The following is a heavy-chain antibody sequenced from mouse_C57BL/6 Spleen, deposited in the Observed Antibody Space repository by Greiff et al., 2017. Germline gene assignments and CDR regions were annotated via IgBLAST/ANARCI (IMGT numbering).Heavy chain of an antibody. D-gene: IGHD2-4*01. V-gene: IGHV5-9-1*02. CDR2: ISSGGDYI. CDR1: GFTFSSYA. J-gene: IGHJ1*03. Sequence: EVQRVESGEGLVKPGGSLKLSCAASGFTFSSYAMSWVRQTPEKRLEWVAYISSGGDYIYYADTVKGRFTISRDNARNTLYLQMSSLKSEDTAMYYCTREYYDYDVRYFDVWGTGTTVTVSS. CDR3: TREYYDYDVRYFDV.